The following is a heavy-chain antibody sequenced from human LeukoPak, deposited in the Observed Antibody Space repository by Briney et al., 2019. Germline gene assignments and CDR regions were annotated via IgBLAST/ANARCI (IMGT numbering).Heavy chain of an antibody. D-gene: IGHD3-22*01. Sequence: GGSLRLSCAASGFTLSSYSMNWVRPAPGKGPEGLSYISSSSSTIYYADSMKGRFTISRDNAKNSLYLQMNSLRAEDTAVYYCARDYYNSSGYYGGGYWGQGTLVTVSS. CDR2: ISSSSSTI. CDR3: ARDYYNSSGYYGGGY. V-gene: IGHV3-48*01. CDR1: GFTLSSYS. J-gene: IGHJ4*02.